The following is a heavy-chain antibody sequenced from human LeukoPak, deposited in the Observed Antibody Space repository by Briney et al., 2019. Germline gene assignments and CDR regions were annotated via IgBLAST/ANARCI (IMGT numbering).Heavy chain of an antibody. J-gene: IGHJ3*02. CDR1: GFIFSSYS. CDR3: ARVFRPSLTVFIIRGAFDI. Sequence: GGSLRLSCTASGFIFSSYSLNWVRQAPGKGLEWVSSVSTGSNYIYYADSVKGRFTISRDNDKNSLYLRMNSLRVEDTAVYYCARVFRPSLTVFIIRGAFDIWGQGTMVTVSS. D-gene: IGHD3-3*01. CDR2: VSTGSNYI. V-gene: IGHV3-21*01.